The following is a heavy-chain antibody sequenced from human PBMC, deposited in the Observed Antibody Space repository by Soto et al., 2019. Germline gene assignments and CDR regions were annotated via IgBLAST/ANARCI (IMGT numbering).Heavy chain of an antibody. J-gene: IGHJ4*02. Sequence: PGESLKISWQCSGYTFSNFWIGWVRQLPGKGLGWMGIIYPGDHETRYSPSFHGKVTISADRSINTAYLQWNSLEASDTAFYFCARSPRSSPYFDYWGQGALVTVSS. V-gene: IGHV5-51*01. D-gene: IGHD6-13*01. CDR3: ARSPRSSPYFDY. CDR2: IYPGDHET. CDR1: GYTFSNFW.